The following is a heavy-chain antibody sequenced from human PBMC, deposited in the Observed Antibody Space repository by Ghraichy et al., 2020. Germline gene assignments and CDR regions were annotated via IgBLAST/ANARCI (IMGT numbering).Heavy chain of an antibody. Sequence: GGSLRLSCEAFGFRLSNYAMSWVRQAPGKGLEWVSVSGGGDFTKYADSVKGRFTISRDNSKNTLYLQMNSLRAEDTAVYYCAKNMIIVVITRGAFDIWGQGTMVTVS. CDR1: GFRLSNYA. CDR3: AKNMIIVVITRGAFDI. CDR2: SGGGDFT. J-gene: IGHJ3*02. V-gene: IGHV3-23*01. D-gene: IGHD3-22*01.